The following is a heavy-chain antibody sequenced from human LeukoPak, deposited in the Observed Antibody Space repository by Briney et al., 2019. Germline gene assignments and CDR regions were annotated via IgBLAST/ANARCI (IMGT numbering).Heavy chain of an antibody. CDR1: GFTFSGYW. D-gene: IGHD5-24*01. V-gene: IGHV3-74*01. Sequence: GGSLRLSCTASGFTFSGYWMHWVRQVPGKGLVWVSYIKSDGTTTNYADSVKGRFTISRDNAKNTLYLQMNSLRVEDTAAYYCVRESGYTYGLWGQGSLVTVSS. J-gene: IGHJ4*02. CDR3: VRESGYTYGL. CDR2: IKSDGTTT.